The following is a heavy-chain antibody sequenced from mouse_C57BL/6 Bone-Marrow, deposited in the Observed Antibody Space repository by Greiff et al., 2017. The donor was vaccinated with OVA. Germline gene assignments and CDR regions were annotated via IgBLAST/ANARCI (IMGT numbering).Heavy chain of an antibody. D-gene: IGHD1-1*01. Sequence: QVQLQQPGAELGKPGAEGKMSCKASGYTFTSYWITWVKQRPGQGLEWIGDIYPGSGSTNYNEKFKSKATLTVDPSSSTAYMQLSSLTSEDSAVYYCARLGYYGSSPWYFDVWGTGTTVTVSS. CDR2: IYPGSGST. V-gene: IGHV1-55*01. CDR3: ARLGYYGSSPWYFDV. CDR1: GYTFTSYW. J-gene: IGHJ1*03.